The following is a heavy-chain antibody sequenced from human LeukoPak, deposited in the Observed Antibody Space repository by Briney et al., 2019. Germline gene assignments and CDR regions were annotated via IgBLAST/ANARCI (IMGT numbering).Heavy chain of an antibody. CDR3: AKDFLYNVVDY. CDR1: GFTFSNYA. J-gene: IGHJ4*02. Sequence: GGSLRLSCAASGFTFSNYAMTWVRQAPGMGLEWVSSISGSGSSSYYADSVKGRFTVSRDNSKNTLHLQMNSLRAEDTAVYYRAKDFLYNVVDYWGQGTLVAVSS. CDR2: ISGSGSSS. D-gene: IGHD3-10*01. V-gene: IGHV3-23*01.